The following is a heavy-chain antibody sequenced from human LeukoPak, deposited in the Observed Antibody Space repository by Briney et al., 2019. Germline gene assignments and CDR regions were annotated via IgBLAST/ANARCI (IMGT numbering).Heavy chain of an antibody. D-gene: IGHD3-10*01. CDR2: IKQDGSEK. CDR1: GLTFSSYW. V-gene: IGHV3-7*01. Sequence: GGSLRLSCAASGLTFSSYWMSWVRQAPGKGLEWVANIKQDGSEKYYVDSVKGRFTISRDNAKNSLYLQMNSLRAEDTAVYYCARAWFGEFDYWGQGTLVTVSS. CDR3: ARAWFGEFDY. J-gene: IGHJ4*02.